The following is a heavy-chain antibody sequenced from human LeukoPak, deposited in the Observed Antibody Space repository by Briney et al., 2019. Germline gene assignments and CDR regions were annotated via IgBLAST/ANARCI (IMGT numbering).Heavy chain of an antibody. V-gene: IGHV5-51*01. CDR1: GYSFISYW. D-gene: IGHD3-22*01. J-gene: IGHJ3*02. Sequence: GESLKISCKGSGYSFISYWIGWVRQMPGKGLEWMGIIYPGDSDTRYSPSFQGQVTISADKSISTAYLQWSSLKASDTAMYYCASRPYYYDSSGYEDAFDIWGQGTMVTVSS. CDR3: ASRPYYYDSSGYEDAFDI. CDR2: IYPGDSDT.